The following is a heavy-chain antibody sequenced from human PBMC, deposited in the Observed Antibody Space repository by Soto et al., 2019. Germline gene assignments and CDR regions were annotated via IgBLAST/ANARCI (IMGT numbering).Heavy chain of an antibody. CDR3: ARGAFIVSPFTGFDY. Sequence: QVQLQQSGPGLVNPSQTLSLTCTISGDSVSSNSVVWNWIRQSPSRGLEWLGRTYYRSKWYYESRESLESRIAIXRDXSXIQFSLQRNSVTPEDTAVYYCARGAFIVSPFTGFDYWGQGTAVTVSS. CDR1: GDSVSSNSVV. J-gene: IGHJ4*02. D-gene: IGHD3-16*02. CDR2: TYYRSKWYY. V-gene: IGHV6-1*01.